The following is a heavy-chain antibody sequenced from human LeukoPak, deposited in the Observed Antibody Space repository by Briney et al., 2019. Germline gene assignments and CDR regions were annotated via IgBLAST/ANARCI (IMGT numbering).Heavy chain of an antibody. CDR2: ITGSGDVT. V-gene: IGHV3-23*01. J-gene: IGHJ3*02. CDR3: AKDRSYVGYNYGRDAFDI. D-gene: IGHD5-18*01. Sequence: GGSLRLSCAASGFTFSSYAMSWVRQAPGKGLEWVSAITGSGDVTFYADSVKGRFTISRDNSKNTLYLQMNSLRAEDTAVYYCAKDRSYVGYNYGRDAFDIWGQGTMVTVSS. CDR1: GFTFSSYA.